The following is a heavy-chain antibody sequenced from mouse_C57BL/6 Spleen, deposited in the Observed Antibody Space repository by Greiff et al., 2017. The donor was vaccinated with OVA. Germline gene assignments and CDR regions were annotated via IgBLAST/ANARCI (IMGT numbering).Heavy chain of an antibody. J-gene: IGHJ4*01. CDR1: GYTFTSYW. CDR3: ARKGNYGGKYAMDY. Sequence: QVQLQQPGAELVRPGSSVKLSCKASGYTFTSYWMHWVKQRPIQGLEWIGNIDPSDSETHYNQKFKDKATLTVDKSSSTAYMQLSSLTSEDSAVYYCARKGNYGGKYAMDYWGQGTSVTVSS. CDR2: IDPSDSET. V-gene: IGHV1-52*01. D-gene: IGHD2-1*01.